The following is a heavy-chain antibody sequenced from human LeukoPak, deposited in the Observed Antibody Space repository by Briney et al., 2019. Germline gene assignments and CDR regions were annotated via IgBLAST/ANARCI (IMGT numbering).Heavy chain of an antibody. V-gene: IGHV3-30*04. CDR1: GFTFSSYA. D-gene: IGHD3-22*01. CDR2: ISYYGSNK. CDR3: AKDQRYYDSSGYYGGGDGY. Sequence: PGGSLRLSCAASGFTFSSYAIHWVRQAPGKGLEWVAVISYYGSNKYYADSVKGRFTISRDNSKNTLYLQMNSLRAEDTAVYYCAKDQRYYDSSGYYGGGDGYWGQGTLVTVSS. J-gene: IGHJ4*02.